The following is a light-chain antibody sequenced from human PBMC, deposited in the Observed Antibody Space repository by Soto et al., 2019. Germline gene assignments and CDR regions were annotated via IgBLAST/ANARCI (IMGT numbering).Light chain of an antibody. CDR1: SSDVGGYNY. CDR3: SSYEGTNNFVV. V-gene: IGLV2-14*01. J-gene: IGLJ1*01. CDR2: EVS. Sequence: QSVLTQPASVSGSPGQSITISCTGTSSDVGGYNYVSWYQQHPGKAPKLMIYEVSYRPSGVSDRFSGSKSGNTASLTITGLQAEDEADYCCSSYEGTNNFVVFGTGTKVTVL.